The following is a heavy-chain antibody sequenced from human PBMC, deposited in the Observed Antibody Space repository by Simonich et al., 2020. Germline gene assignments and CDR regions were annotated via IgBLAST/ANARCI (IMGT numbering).Heavy chain of an antibody. D-gene: IGHD1-26*01. Sequence: QVQLVQSGAEVKKPGASVKVSCKASGYTFTGYYMNWVRQAPGQGLGWMGRNNPNSGGTNYAQKFQGRVTMTRDTSISTAYMELSRLRSDDTAVYYCASGWDRGFSHMSDYWGQGTLVTVSS. CDR1: GYTFTGYY. V-gene: IGHV1-2*06. CDR3: ASGWDRGFSHMSDY. CDR2: NNPNSGGT. J-gene: IGHJ4*02.